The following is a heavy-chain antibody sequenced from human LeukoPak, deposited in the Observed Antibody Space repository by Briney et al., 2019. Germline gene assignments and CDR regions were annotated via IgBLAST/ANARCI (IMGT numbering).Heavy chain of an antibody. Sequence: GSSVKVSCKASGGTFSSYAISWVRQAPGQGLEWMGRIIPILGIANYAQKFQGRVTMTRDTSTSTVYMELSSLRSEDTAVYYCARDGGAIQFDYWGQGTLVTVSS. J-gene: IGHJ4*02. CDR2: IIPILGIA. D-gene: IGHD3-16*02. V-gene: IGHV1-69*04. CDR1: GGTFSSYA. CDR3: ARDGGAIQFDY.